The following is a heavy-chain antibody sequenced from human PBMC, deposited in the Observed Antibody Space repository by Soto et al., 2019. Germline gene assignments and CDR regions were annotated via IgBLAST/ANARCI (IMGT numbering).Heavy chain of an antibody. J-gene: IGHJ6*02. Sequence: QVQLVQSAGEVKKPGASAIVSCQASGYTFRNYSIAWLRQAPGQGLEWMGWISPYNGNTNYARQFRGRVTLTTDTSTSAAYLELRNLGSDDAATYYCARYCAGNACYSRHYDAMDGWGQGTTGSVSS. D-gene: IGHD2-21*02. CDR3: ARYCAGNACYSRHYDAMDG. V-gene: IGHV1-18*01. CDR2: ISPYNGNT. CDR1: GYTFRNYS.